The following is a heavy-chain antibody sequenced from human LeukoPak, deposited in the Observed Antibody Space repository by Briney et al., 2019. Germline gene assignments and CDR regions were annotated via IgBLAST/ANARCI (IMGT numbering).Heavy chain of an antibody. CDR1: GYTFTSYY. Sequence: ASVKVSCKASGYTFTSYYMHWVRQAPGQGLEWMGIINPSGGSTSYAQKFQGRVTMTRDTSTSTVYMELSSLRSEDTAVYYCARDRSDSSGYYSNKFDYWGQGTLVTVSS. CDR3: ARDRSDSSGYYSNKFDY. CDR2: INPSGGST. V-gene: IGHV1-46*01. J-gene: IGHJ4*02. D-gene: IGHD3-22*01.